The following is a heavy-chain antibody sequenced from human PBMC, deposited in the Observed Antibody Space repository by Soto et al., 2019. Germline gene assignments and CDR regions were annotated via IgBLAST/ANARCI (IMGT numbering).Heavy chain of an antibody. Sequence: ASVKVSCKASGYTITGYYMHWVRQAPGQGLEWMGWINPTSGDTNYAQKFQGRVTMTRDTSISTAYMELSRLTSDDTAVYYCAREVVETSSLWLDPWGQGTLVTVSS. CDR1: GYTITGYY. CDR2: INPTSGDT. CDR3: AREVVETSSLWLDP. J-gene: IGHJ5*02. V-gene: IGHV1-2*02. D-gene: IGHD6-6*01.